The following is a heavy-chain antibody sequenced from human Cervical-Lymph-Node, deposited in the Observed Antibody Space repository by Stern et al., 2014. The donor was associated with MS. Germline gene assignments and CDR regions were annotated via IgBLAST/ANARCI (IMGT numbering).Heavy chain of an antibody. Sequence: EVQLVESGEGLVQPGGSLRLSCAASGMTVSFSWMSWVRQAPGKGLEWVANIKEDGTEKFYVDSVKGRFTISRDNSKNILYLQMNNLRAEDTAVYYCARDTWYGGCFDPWGQGTLVTVSS. J-gene: IGHJ5*02. D-gene: IGHD6-13*01. V-gene: IGHV3-7*01. CDR1: GMTVSFSW. CDR3: ARDTWYGGCFDP. CDR2: IKEDGTEK.